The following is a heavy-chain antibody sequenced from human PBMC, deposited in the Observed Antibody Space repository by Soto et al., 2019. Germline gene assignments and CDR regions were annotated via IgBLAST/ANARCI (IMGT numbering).Heavy chain of an antibody. CDR1: SGSISSSNW. Sequence: PSETLSLTCAVSSGSISSSNWWSWVRQPPGKGLEWIGEIYHSGSTNYNPSLKSRVTISVDKSKNQFSLKLSSVTAADTAVYYCARAGPYYYDSSGYSRTFDYWGQGTLVTVSS. V-gene: IGHV4-4*02. CDR3: ARAGPYYYDSSGYSRTFDY. CDR2: IYHSGST. D-gene: IGHD3-22*01. J-gene: IGHJ4*02.